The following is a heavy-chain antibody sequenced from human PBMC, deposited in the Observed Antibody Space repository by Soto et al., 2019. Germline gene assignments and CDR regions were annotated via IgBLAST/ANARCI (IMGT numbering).Heavy chain of an antibody. CDR2: ISGSGDST. V-gene: IGHV3-23*01. J-gene: IGHJ4*02. D-gene: IGHD3-10*01. CDR3: AKELVHLWFNDY. CDR1: GFTFTTYA. Sequence: EVQLLESGGGLVQPGGSLRLSCAASGFTFTTYAMTWVRQAPGKGLEWVSGISGSGDSTYYADSVEGRFTISRDNSKNTLYLQMNSLRSEDTAVYYCAKELVHLWFNDYWGQGALVTVSS.